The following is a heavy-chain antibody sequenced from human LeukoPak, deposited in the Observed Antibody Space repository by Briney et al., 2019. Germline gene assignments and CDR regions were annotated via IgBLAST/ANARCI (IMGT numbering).Heavy chain of an antibody. CDR1: GFTFSSNY. J-gene: IGHJ3*02. CDR3: ARDLFGEGGGFHI. D-gene: IGHD3-10*02. CDR2: IYSGGST. V-gene: IGHV3-53*01. Sequence: PGGSLRLSCAASGFTFSSNYMSWVRQAPGKGLEWVSVIYSGGSTYYADSVKGRFTISRDNSKNTLYLQMNSLRAEDTAVYYCARDLFGEGGGFHIWGQGPMVTVSS.